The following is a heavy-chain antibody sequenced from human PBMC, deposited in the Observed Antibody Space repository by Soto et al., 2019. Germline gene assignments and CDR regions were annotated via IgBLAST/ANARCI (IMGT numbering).Heavy chain of an antibody. CDR1: GGSITSYH. CDR2: TAYTGNT. Sequence: SETLSLTCVVSGGSITSYHWSWIRQFPGKGLEWIAYTAYTGNTNYNPSLKSRVTISMDTSKNQLSLKLTSMTAADTAVYYCARVREWSGIAAAGLYGMDVWGQGTTVTVSS. J-gene: IGHJ6*02. V-gene: IGHV4-59*01. D-gene: IGHD6-13*01. CDR3: ARVREWSGIAAAGLYGMDV.